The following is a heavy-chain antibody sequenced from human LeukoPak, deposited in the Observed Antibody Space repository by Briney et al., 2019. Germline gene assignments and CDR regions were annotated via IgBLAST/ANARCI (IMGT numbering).Heavy chain of an antibody. V-gene: IGHV1-2*02. J-gene: IGHJ4*02. CDR2: INPNSGGT. CDR1: GYTFTGYY. D-gene: IGHD1-1*01. CDR3: ARGLVRRGWTEAYY. Sequence: ASVKVSCKASGYTFTGYYMHWVRQAPGQGLEWMGWINPNSGGTNYAQKFQGRVTITADKSTSTAYMELSSLRSEDTAVYYCARGLVRRGWTEAYYWGQGTLVTVSS.